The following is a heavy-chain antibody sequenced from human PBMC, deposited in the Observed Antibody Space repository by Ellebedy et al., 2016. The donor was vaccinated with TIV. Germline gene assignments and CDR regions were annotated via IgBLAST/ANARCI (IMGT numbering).Heavy chain of an antibody. J-gene: IGHJ4*02. D-gene: IGHD3-22*01. V-gene: IGHV1-24*01. CDR2: FDPEDGET. CDR3: ATYPRSYDSGDYYLMDFDY. Sequence: AASVKVSCKVSGYTLTELSMHWVRQAPGKGLEWMGGFDPEDGETIYAQKFQGRVTMTEDTSTDTAFMELSSLRSEDTAVYYCATYPRSYDSGDYYLMDFDYWGQGTLVTVSS. CDR1: GYTLTELS.